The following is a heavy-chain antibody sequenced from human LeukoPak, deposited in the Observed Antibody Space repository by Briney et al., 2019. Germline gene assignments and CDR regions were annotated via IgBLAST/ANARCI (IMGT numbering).Heavy chain of an antibody. Sequence: GGSLRLSCAASGFTFSSYAMSWVRRAPGKGLEWVSAISGSGGSTYYADSVKGRFTISRDNSKNTLYLQMNSLRAEDTAVYYCAKDGGYCSSTSCYLYYMDVWGKGTTVTVSS. D-gene: IGHD2-2*01. J-gene: IGHJ6*03. CDR3: AKDGGYCSSTSCYLYYMDV. CDR1: GFTFSSYA. CDR2: ISGSGGST. V-gene: IGHV3-23*01.